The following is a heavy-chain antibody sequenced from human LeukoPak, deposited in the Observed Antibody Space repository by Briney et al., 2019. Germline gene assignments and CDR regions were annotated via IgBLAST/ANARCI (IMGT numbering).Heavy chain of an antibody. CDR1: GYTFTGYY. CDR3: VSSNTRVFYVDY. J-gene: IGHJ4*02. D-gene: IGHD6-6*01. CDR2: INTNSGVT. V-gene: IGHV1-2*02. Sequence: GGSVKVSCKTSGYTFTGYYMNWVRQAPGQGLEWMGWINTNSGVTYYAQKFQGRVSMTRDTSISTAYVDLCRLTSDDTAVYYCVSSNTRVFYVDYWGQGTLVTVSS.